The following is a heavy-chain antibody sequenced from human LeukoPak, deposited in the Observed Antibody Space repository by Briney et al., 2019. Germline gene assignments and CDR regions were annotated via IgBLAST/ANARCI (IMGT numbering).Heavy chain of an antibody. J-gene: IGHJ4*02. CDR3: ARVSDRGHYYFDY. V-gene: IGHV3-11*01. D-gene: IGHD3-22*01. CDR1: GFAFSDYY. CDR2: ISSSGSTI. Sequence: PGGSLRLSCAAPGFAFSDYYMSWIRQAPGKGLEWVSYISSSGSTIYYADSVKGRFTISRDNAKNSLYLQMNSLRAEDTAVYYCARVSDRGHYYFDYWGQGTLVTVSS.